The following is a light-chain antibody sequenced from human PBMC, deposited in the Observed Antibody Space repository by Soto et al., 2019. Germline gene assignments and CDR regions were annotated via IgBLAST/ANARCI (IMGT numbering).Light chain of an antibody. CDR1: QGISHY. J-gene: IGKJ4*01. CDR2: AAS. CDR3: PKYNRAHRT. Sequence: DVQMTQAPSSLSASVGDRVTITCRASQGISHYLAWYQQKPGKVPKLLIYAASILQSGVPSRFSGSGSGTDLTPTISTLQPEDVKTYYCPKYNRAHRTFGGGTKVEIK. V-gene: IGKV1-27*01.